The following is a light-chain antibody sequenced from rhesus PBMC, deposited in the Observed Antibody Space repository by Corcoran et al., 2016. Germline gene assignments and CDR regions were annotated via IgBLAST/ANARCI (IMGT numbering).Light chain of an antibody. CDR1: QSVSSS. V-gene: IGKV3-35*01. J-gene: IGKJ1*01. CDR3: QQYSNWPWT. Sequence: EIVLTQSPATLSLSPGERATLSCRASQSVSSSLAWYQKKPGQAPRLLIYDASSRATGIPDRVSGSWSWTDFTLTISSLEPEDVGVYYCQQYSNWPWTFGQGTKVEIK. CDR2: DAS.